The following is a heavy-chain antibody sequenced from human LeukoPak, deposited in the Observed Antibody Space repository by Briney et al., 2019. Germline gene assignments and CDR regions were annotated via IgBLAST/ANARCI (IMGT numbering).Heavy chain of an antibody. D-gene: IGHD1-26*01. J-gene: IGHJ6*03. CDR2: IKQDGSEK. CDR1: GFTFSSYW. V-gene: IGHV3-7*03. Sequence: GGSLRLSCAASGFTFSSYWMSWVRQAPGKGLEWVANIKQDGSEKYYVDSVKGRFTISRDSSKNTLYLQMNSLRAEDTAVYYCAKDDSGSYYPYYYYMDVWGKGTTVTISS. CDR3: AKDDSGSYYPYYYYMDV.